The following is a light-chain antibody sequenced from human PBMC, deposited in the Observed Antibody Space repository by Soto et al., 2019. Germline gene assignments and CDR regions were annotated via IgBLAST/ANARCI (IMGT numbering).Light chain of an antibody. Sequence: QSALTQPRSVSRAPGQSVTISFTGTSRDVGGYNYVSWYQQHPGKALILMIYYVSKRPSGVPDRFSGSKSGSTASLTISGLQAEDEADYYCCSYAGRDTLYVFGGGTKVTVL. CDR2: YVS. CDR1: SRDVGGYNY. CDR3: CSYAGRDTLYV. J-gene: IGLJ1*01. V-gene: IGLV2-11*02.